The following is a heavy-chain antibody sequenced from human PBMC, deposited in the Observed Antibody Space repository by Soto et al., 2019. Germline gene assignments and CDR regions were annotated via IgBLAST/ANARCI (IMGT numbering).Heavy chain of an antibody. CDR2: ISGSGSTT. D-gene: IGHD5-12*01. V-gene: IGHV3-23*01. CDR3: AKVKTWTYLDF. CDR1: GFTFSTCA. J-gene: IGHJ4*02. Sequence: GGSLRLSCPATGFTFSTCAMNWVRQAPGKGLEWVSTISGSGSTTYYADSVKGRFTISRDNFKNTLYVQMNSLRAEDTAVYYCAKVKTWTYLDFWGQGSLVTVSS.